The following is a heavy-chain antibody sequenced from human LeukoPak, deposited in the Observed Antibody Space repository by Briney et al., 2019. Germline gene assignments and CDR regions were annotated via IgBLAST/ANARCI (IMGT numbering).Heavy chain of an antibody. V-gene: IGHV1-2*02. CDR1: GYTFTGYY. D-gene: IGHD2-2*01. J-gene: IGHJ4*02. CDR3: ARDLRDIVVVPGHY. Sequence: ASVKVSCKASGYTFTGYYMHWVRQAPGQGLEWMGWINPNSGGTNYAQKFQGRVTMTWDTSISTAYMELSRLRSDDTAVYYCARDLRDIVVVPGHYWGQGTLVTVSS. CDR2: INPNSGGT.